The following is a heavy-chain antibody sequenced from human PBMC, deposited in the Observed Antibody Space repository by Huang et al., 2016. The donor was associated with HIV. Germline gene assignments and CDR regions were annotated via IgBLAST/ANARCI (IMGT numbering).Heavy chain of an antibody. Sequence: QVQLVQSGSELKKPGASVKLSCWASGYNFTTYALNWVRQAPGQGLEWMGWINTKTGNPTYAQGFTGRFVFSLDTSVSTSYLHITGLKAEDTAVYYCARRWIQDYWGQGTLVTVSS. CDR3: ARRWIQDY. J-gene: IGHJ4*02. V-gene: IGHV7-4-1*02. CDR2: INTKTGNP. D-gene: IGHD5-18*01. CDR1: GYNFTTYA.